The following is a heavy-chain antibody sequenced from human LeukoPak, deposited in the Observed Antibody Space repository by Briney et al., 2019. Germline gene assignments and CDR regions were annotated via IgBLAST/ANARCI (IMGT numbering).Heavy chain of an antibody. J-gene: IGHJ5*02. Sequence: SETLSLTCAVYGGSFSGYYWSWIRQPPGKGLEWIGEINHSGSTNYNPSLKSRVAISVDTSKNQFSLKLSSVTAADTAVYYCARRGIRLWFGELFPGPNWFDPWGQGTLVTVSS. CDR1: GGSFSGYY. V-gene: IGHV4-34*01. CDR2: INHSGST. CDR3: ARRGIRLWFGELFPGPNWFDP. D-gene: IGHD3-10*01.